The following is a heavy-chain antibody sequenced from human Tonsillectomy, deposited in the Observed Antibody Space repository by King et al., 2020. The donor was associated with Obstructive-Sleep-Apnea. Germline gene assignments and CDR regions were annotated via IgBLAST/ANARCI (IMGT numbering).Heavy chain of an antibody. CDR1: GDSISSGGHY. CDR3: ARTPPYSANDHSPVEEGYFFAMDV. Sequence: HVQLQESGPGLVKPSQTLSLTCSVSGDSISSGGHYWSWIRQHPGKGLEWIGSIYYSGSTYYNPSLKSRVTLSIDTSESQFSLKLSSVTAADTAVYYCARTPPYSANDHSPVEEGYFFAMDVWGQGTTVTVSS. J-gene: IGHJ6*02. CDR2: IYYSGST. D-gene: IGHD5-12*01. V-gene: IGHV4-31*03.